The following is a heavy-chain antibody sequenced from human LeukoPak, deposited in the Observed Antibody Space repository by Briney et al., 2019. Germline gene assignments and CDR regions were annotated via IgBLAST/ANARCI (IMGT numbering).Heavy chain of an antibody. CDR2: IYSGGST. V-gene: IGHV3-66*01. J-gene: IGHJ4*02. CDR3: ASIMVRGVIPPFDY. CDR1: GFTVRSNY. Sequence: GGSLRLSCAASGFTVRSNYMSWVRQAPGKGLEWVSVIYSGGSTYYADSVKGRFTTSRDNSKNTLYLQMNSLRAEDTAVYYCASIMVRGVIPPFDYWGQGTLVTVSS. D-gene: IGHD3-10*01.